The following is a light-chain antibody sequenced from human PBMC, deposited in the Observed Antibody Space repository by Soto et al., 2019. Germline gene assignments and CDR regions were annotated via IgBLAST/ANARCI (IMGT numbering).Light chain of an antibody. Sequence: EIVLTQSPGTLSLSPGERATLSCRASHSVSSTYLAWYQQKPGQAPRLLIYGASSRATGIQDRFSGSGSGTDFPLTINRLEPEDFAVYYCQQYGSSPPYTFGQGTKLEIK. V-gene: IGKV3-20*01. CDR2: GAS. J-gene: IGKJ2*01. CDR3: QQYGSSPPYT. CDR1: HSVSSTY.